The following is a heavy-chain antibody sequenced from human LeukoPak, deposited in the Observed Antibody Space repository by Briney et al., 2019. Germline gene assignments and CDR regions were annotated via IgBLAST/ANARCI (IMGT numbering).Heavy chain of an antibody. CDR1: GFTVSSNY. Sequence: GGSLRLSCAASGFTVSSNYMSWVRQAPGRGLEWVSSISSSSSYIYYADSVKGRFTISRDNAKNSLYLQMNSLRAEDTAVYYCARAEDDYGDDGRSEYWGQGTLVTVSS. V-gene: IGHV3-21*01. J-gene: IGHJ4*02. CDR2: ISSSSSYI. D-gene: IGHD4-17*01. CDR3: ARAEDDYGDDGRSEY.